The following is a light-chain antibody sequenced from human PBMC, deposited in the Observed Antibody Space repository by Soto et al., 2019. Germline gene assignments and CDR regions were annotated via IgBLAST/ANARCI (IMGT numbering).Light chain of an antibody. CDR2: GAS. V-gene: IGKV3-11*01. CDR3: QQRGNWPPFT. Sequence: EIVLTQSPATLSVSPGDRATLSCRASQSVSSNLAWYQQKPGQAPRLLIYGASTRATGIPARFSGSGSGTDFTLTISSLEPEDFAVYYCQQRGNWPPFTFGPGTKVDIK. J-gene: IGKJ3*01. CDR1: QSVSSN.